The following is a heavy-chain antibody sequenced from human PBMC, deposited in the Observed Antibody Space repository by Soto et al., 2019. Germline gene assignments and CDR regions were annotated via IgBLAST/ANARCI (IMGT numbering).Heavy chain of an antibody. V-gene: IGHV4-59*01. Sequence: PSETLSLTCTVSGGSISSYYWSWIRQPPGKGLEWIGYIYYSGSTSYNPSLKSRVTISVDTSKNQFSLKLSSVTAADTAVYHCVSALGVPAAYGVGSAFDIWGQGTMVTVSS. J-gene: IGHJ3*02. CDR3: VSALGVPAAYGVGSAFDI. CDR1: GGSISSYY. D-gene: IGHD2-2*01. CDR2: IYYSGST.